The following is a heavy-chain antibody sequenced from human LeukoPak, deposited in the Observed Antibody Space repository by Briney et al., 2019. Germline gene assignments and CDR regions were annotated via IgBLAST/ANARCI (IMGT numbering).Heavy chain of an antibody. Sequence: SETLSLTCAVYGGSFSGYYWSWIRQPPGKGLEWIGEINHSGSTNYNPSLKSRVTISVDTSKNQFSLKLSSVTAADTAVYYCARGPRIAAAGGFDYWGQGTLVTVSS. D-gene: IGHD6-13*01. J-gene: IGHJ4*02. CDR3: ARGPRIAAAGGFDY. V-gene: IGHV4-34*01. CDR1: GGSFSGYY. CDR2: INHSGST.